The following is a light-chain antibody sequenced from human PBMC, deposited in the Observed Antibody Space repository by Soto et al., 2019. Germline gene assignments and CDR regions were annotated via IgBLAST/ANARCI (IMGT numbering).Light chain of an antibody. CDR2: GTS. Sequence: VMTQSPATLSVSPWERVTLSCRASQSVATNLAWYQQRPGQAPRLLIYGTSTRATGIPARFSGSGSGTDFTLTISSLQFEDFAVYYCQQRSSWPLITFGQGTRLEIK. CDR1: QSVATN. J-gene: IGKJ5*01. V-gene: IGKV3-15*01. CDR3: QQRSSWPLIT.